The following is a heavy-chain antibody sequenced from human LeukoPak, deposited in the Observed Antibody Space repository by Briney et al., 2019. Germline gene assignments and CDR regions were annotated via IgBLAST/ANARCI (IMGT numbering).Heavy chain of an antibody. CDR3: ARRNPLSGDVFDI. Sequence: GESLQISCKGSGYSFNSYWIGWVRQMPGKGLEWMGIIYPGDSDTRYSPSFQGQVTISADKSISTAYLQWSSLKASDTAIYYCARRNPLSGDVFDIWGQGTLVTVSS. CDR1: GYSFNSYW. J-gene: IGHJ3*02. D-gene: IGHD1-1*01. V-gene: IGHV5-51*01. CDR2: IYPGDSDT.